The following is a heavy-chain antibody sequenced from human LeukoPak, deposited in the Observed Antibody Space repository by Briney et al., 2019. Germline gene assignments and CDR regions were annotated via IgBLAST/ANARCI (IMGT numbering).Heavy chain of an antibody. CDR1: GGSISSGGYY. J-gene: IGHJ5*02. CDR2: IYYSGST. V-gene: IGHV4-31*03. CDR3: ARSRPPAPYNWFDP. Sequence: SQTLSLTCTVSGGSISSGGYYWSWIRQHPGKGLEWIGYIYYSGSTYYNPSLKSRVTISVDTSKNQFSLKLSSVTAADTAVYYCARSRPPAPYNWFDPWGQGTLVTVSS.